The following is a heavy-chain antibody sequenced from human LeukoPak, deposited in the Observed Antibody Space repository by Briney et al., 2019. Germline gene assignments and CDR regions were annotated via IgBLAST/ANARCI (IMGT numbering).Heavy chain of an antibody. D-gene: IGHD2-21*02. J-gene: IGHJ4*02. Sequence: GGSLRLSCAASGFTFSSYSMNWVRQAPGKGLEWVSSISGSSSKTYYADSVKGRFTISRDNAKNSLYLQMSSLSAEDTAAYYCARGCGIDCYPFRDYWGQGTLVTVSS. CDR3: ARGCGIDCYPFRDY. CDR1: GFTFSSYS. CDR2: ISGSSSKT. V-gene: IGHV3-21*06.